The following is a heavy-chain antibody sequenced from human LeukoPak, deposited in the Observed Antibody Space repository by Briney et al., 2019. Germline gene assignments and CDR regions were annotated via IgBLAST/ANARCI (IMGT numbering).Heavy chain of an antibody. V-gene: IGHV4-59*01. D-gene: IGHD2-2*01. CDR1: GGSISSYY. CDR3: AREVSCSSTSCDYYYYYMDV. Sequence: SETLSLTCTASGGSISSYYWSWIRQPPGKGLEWIGYIYYSGSTNYNPSLKSRVTISVDTSKNQFALKLSSVTAADTAVYYCAREVSCSSTSCDYYYYYMDVWGKGTTVTVSS. CDR2: IYYSGST. J-gene: IGHJ6*03.